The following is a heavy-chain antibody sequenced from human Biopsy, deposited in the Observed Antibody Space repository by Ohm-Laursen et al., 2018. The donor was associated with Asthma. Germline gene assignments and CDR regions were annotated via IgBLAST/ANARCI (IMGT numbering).Heavy chain of an antibody. CDR2: ISKDASTQ. D-gene: IGHD1-1*01. CDR3: VRDGTDDAFDI. Sequence: SLRLSCAASGFSFSNFAIHWVRQAPGKGLEWVGVISKDASTQDYADSVKGRFTMARDNSKNTLYLQMNSLREEDTAVYYCVRDGTDDAFDIWGQGTVVSVSS. V-gene: IGHV3-30*01. J-gene: IGHJ3*02. CDR1: GFSFSNFA.